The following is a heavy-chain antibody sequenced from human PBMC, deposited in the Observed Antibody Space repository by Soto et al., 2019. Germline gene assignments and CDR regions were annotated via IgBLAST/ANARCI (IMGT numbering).Heavy chain of an antibody. V-gene: IGHV4-61*01. D-gene: IGHD6-19*01. CDR1: GGSVSSGSYY. Sequence: QVQLQESGPGLVKPSETLSLTCTVSGGSVSSGSYYWSWIRQPPGKGLEWIGYIYYSVSTNFNPSLRRRVTISVDPATSQFSLKVSSVTAAEPAVYYCASYSSGWYDVIYWGQGTLVTVSS. J-gene: IGHJ4*02. CDR2: IYYSVST. CDR3: ASYSSGWYDVIY.